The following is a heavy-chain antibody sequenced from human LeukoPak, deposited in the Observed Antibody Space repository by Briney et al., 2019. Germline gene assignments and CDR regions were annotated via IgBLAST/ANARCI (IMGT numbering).Heavy chain of an antibody. D-gene: IGHD3-3*01. Sequence: ASVKVSCKASVYTFTNYFLHWVRQAPGQGLAWMGIVYLSDGHTTYSHSFQGRVTVTMDRSTSTVYLELRSLTPWVPAVYYFAGRVIGVSFDYWGPGALVSVSS. CDR1: VYTFTNYF. CDR3: AGRVIGVSFDY. J-gene: IGHJ4*02. V-gene: IGHV1-46*01. CDR2: VYLSDGHT.